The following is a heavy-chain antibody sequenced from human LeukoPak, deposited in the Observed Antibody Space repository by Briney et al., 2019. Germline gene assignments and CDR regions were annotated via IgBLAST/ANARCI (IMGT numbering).Heavy chain of an antibody. CDR1: GFTFGNYG. Sequence: GGSLRLSCAASGFTFGNYGMCWVRQAPGKGLEWVALISYDGRNTDYAASVKGRFTISRDNLNDTLYLKMNRLKPEDTAVCYCAKGRQWHDTWGQGTLVIVSS. J-gene: IGHJ5*02. CDR3: AKGRQWHDT. D-gene: IGHD6-19*01. V-gene: IGHV3-30*18. CDR2: ISYDGRNT.